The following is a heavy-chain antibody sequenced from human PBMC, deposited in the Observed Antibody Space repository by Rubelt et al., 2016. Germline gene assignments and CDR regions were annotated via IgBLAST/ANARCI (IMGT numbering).Heavy chain of an antibody. V-gene: IGHV1-3*01. J-gene: IGHJ4*02. D-gene: IGHD3-10*01. CDR3: ARDGAFPLGSGFEKRSDY. CDR2: INAGNGNT. Sequence: QVQLVQSGAEVKKPGASVKVSCKASGYTFTSYAMPWVRQPPGQRLEWMGWINAGNGNTNYAQKLQGGVTMTTDTSTSTAYMELRSLRSDDTAVYYCARDGAFPLGSGFEKRSDYWGQGTLVTVSS. CDR1: GYTFTSYA.